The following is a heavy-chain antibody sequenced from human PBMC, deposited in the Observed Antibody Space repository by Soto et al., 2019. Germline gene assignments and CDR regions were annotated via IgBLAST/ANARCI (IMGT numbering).Heavy chain of an antibody. CDR3: ARAAFRSGYYGYYYGMHV. CDR2: IIPTLGTP. D-gene: IGHD3-3*01. J-gene: IGHJ6*02. CDR1: GGTFSTHA. Sequence: QVQLVQSGAEVKKPGSSVKVSCKASGGTFSTHAISWVRQSPGQGLEWLGGIIPTLGTPNYAQKFQGRVTVTADEYTSPAYMELSRLTSEDTAVYYCARAAFRSGYYGYYYGMHVWGQGTAV. V-gene: IGHV1-69*01.